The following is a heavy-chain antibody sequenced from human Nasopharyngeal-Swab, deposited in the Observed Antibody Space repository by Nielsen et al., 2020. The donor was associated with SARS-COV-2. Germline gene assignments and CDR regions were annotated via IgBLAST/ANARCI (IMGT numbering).Heavy chain of an antibody. D-gene: IGHD4-23*01. CDR3: ARALLRWPDY. CDR1: GFTFSSYG. Sequence: GESLKISCAASGFTFSSYGMHWVRQAPGKGLEWVAVIWYDGSNKYYADSVKGRFTISRDNSKNTLYLQMNSLRAKDTAVYYCARALLRWPDYWGQGTLVTVSS. J-gene: IGHJ4*02. V-gene: IGHV3-33*01. CDR2: IWYDGSNK.